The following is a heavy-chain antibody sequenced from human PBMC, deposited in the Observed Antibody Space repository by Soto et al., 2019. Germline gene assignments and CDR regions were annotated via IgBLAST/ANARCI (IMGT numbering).Heavy chain of an antibody. V-gene: IGHV1-69*13. CDR3: ARGPVAATLSYYYYGMDV. D-gene: IGHD2-15*01. J-gene: IGHJ6*02. CDR2: IIPIFGTA. Sequence: GASVKVSCKASGGTFSSYAISWVRQAPGQGLEWMGGIIPIFGTANYAQKFQGRVTITADESTSTAYMELSSLRSEDTAVYYCARGPVAATLSYYYYGMDVWGQGTTVTVSS. CDR1: GGTFSSYA.